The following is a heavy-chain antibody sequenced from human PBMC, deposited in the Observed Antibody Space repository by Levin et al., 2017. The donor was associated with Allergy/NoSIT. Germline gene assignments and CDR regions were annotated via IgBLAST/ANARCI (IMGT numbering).Heavy chain of an antibody. J-gene: IGHJ4*02. CDR3: AKTSGHFWGFCTGGSCYTSDY. CDR2: ISGSGNTI. Sequence: GGSLRLSCAASGFTFDTSAMTWVRQAPGKGLEWVSIISGSGNTIYYADSVKGRFTISRDNSKNTLYLQMNSLRAEDTAIYYCAKTSGHFWGFCTGGSCYTSDYWGQGTLVTVSS. V-gene: IGHV3-23*01. CDR1: GFTFDTSA. D-gene: IGHD2-8*02.